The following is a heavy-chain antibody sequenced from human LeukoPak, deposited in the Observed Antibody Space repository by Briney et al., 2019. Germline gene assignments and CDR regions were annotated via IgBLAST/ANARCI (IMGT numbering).Heavy chain of an antibody. V-gene: IGHV4-59*01. CDR3: ARVGREQWLDKYYFDY. J-gene: IGHJ4*02. Sequence: SETLSLTCTVSGGSISSYYWSWIRQPPGKGLEWIGYIYYSGSTNYNPSLKSRVTISVDTSKNQFSLKLSSVTAADTAVYYCARVGREQWLDKYYFDYWGQGTLVTASS. CDR2: IYYSGST. CDR1: GGSISSYY. D-gene: IGHD6-19*01.